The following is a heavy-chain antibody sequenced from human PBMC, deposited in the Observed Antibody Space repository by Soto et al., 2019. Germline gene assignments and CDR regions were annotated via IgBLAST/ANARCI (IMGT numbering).Heavy chain of an antibody. CDR3: AREPFVANSGAFDI. CDR2: IIPILGIA. V-gene: IGHV1-69*04. D-gene: IGHD2-21*01. Sequence: ASVKVSCKASGGTFSSYTISWVRQAPGQGLEWMGRIIPILGIAKYAQKFQGRVTITADKSTSTADMELSSLRSEETAVYYCAREPFVANSGAFDIWGQGTMVTVSS. CDR1: GGTFSSYT. J-gene: IGHJ3*02.